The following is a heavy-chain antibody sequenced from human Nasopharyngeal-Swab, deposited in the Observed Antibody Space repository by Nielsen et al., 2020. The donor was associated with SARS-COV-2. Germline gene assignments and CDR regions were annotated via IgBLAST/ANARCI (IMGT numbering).Heavy chain of an antibody. J-gene: IGHJ4*02. CDR2: IKQGGTQQ. CDR1: GFTFSSYW. CDR3: TRYCSTTGCPRGFDY. V-gene: IGHV3-7*01. D-gene: IGHD2-2*01. Sequence: GESLKISCAASGFTFSSYWMSWVRQAPGKGLEWVAHIKQGGTQQYYVDSVKGRFTISRDNAKNSLYLQMNSLRADDTAVYYCTRYCSTTGCPRGFDYWGQGTLVTVSS.